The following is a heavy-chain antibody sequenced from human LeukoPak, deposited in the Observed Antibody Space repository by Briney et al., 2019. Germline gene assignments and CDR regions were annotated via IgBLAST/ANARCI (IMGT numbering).Heavy chain of an antibody. CDR2: INYSGST. D-gene: IGHD3-22*01. V-gene: IGHV4-39*01. J-gene: IGHJ4*02. CDR3: ARPGIDDSSGYYYPWNY. CDR1: GGSISSSSYY. Sequence: PSETLSLTCTVSGGSISSSSYYWGWIRQPPGKGLEWIGSINYSGSTYYNPSLKSRVTISVDTSKNQSSRRLSSVTAADTAVYYCARPGIDDSSGYYYPWNYWGQGTLVTVSS.